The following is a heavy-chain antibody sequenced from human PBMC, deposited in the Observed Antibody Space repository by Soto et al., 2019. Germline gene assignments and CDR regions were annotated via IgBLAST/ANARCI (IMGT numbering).Heavy chain of an antibody. CDR1: GGSVSSSSYY. CDR3: ARSGRVSWFDP. D-gene: IGHD2-21*01. CDR2: IYYSGST. J-gene: IGHJ5*02. Sequence: LSLTCTVSGGSVSSSSYYWGWIRQPPGKGLEWIGSIYYSGSTYYNPSLKSRVTISVDTSKNQFSLKLSSVTAADTAVYYCARSGRVSWFDPWGQGTLVTVSS. V-gene: IGHV4-39*01.